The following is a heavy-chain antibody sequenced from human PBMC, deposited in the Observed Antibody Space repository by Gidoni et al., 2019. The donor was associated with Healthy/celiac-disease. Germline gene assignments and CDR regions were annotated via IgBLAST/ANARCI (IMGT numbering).Heavy chain of an antibody. CDR2: ISSSSSYI. CDR3: ARRIYVEMATLYGMDV. J-gene: IGHJ6*02. D-gene: IGHD5-12*01. CDR1: GFTFSCYS. V-gene: IGHV3-21*01. Sequence: EVQLVESGGGLVKPGGSLRLSCAASGFTFSCYSMNWVRQAPGKGLEWVSSISSSSSYIYYAGSVKGRFTISRDNAKNSLYLQMNSLRAEDTAVYYCARRIYVEMATLYGMDVWGQGTTVTVSS.